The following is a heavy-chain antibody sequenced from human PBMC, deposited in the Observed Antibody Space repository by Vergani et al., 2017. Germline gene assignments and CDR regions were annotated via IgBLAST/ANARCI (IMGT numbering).Heavy chain of an antibody. V-gene: IGHV4-39*07. J-gene: IGHJ4*02. Sequence: QVQLQESGPGLVKPSETLSLTCTVSGGSISSSSYYWGWIRQPPGKGLEWIGSIYYSGSTYYNPSLKSRVTISVDTSKNQFSLKLSSVTAADTAVYYCARENDFWSGYGFDYWGQGTLVTVSS. CDR1: GGSISSSSYY. CDR2: IYYSGST. D-gene: IGHD3-3*01. CDR3: ARENDFWSGYGFDY.